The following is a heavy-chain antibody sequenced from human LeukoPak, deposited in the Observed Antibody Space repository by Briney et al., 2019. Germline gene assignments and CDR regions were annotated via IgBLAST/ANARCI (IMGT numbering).Heavy chain of an antibody. J-gene: IGHJ3*02. D-gene: IGHD6-6*01. CDR2: INHGGGT. Sequence: PSETLSLTCAVYGGSFSDYFWNWIRQPPGKGLEWIGEINHGGGTRYNPSLKSRATISVDTSKKQFSLNLTSVTAADTAVYYCARVIIIAARSFGAFDIWGQGTMVTVSS. CDR1: GGSFSDYF. V-gene: IGHV4-34*01. CDR3: ARVIIIAARSFGAFDI.